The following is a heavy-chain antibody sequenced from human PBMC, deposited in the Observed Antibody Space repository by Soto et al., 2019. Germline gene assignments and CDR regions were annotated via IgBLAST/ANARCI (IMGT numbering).Heavy chain of an antibody. CDR3: AKDPKITGTTGSEVYYYYYGMDV. CDR1: GFTFSSYA. D-gene: IGHD1-7*01. J-gene: IGHJ6*02. V-gene: IGHV3-23*01. CDR2: ISGSGGST. Sequence: GGSLRLSCAASGFTFSSYAMSWVRQAPGKGLEWVSAISGSGGSTYYADSVKGRFTISRDNSKNTLYLQMNSLRAEDTAVYYCAKDPKITGTTGSEVYYYYYGMDVWGQGTTVTVSS.